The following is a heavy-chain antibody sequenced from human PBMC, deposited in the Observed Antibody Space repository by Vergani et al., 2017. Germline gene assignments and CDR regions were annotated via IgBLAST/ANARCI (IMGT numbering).Heavy chain of an antibody. CDR3: AKDASVTTVATDPYYYYGMDF. CDR1: GFTFSSYA. CDR2: ISGSGGST. J-gene: IGHJ6*02. Sequence: EVQLLESGGGLVQPGGSLRLSCAASGFTFSSYAMSGVRQAPGKGLEWVSAISGSGGSTYYADSVKGRFTISRDNSKNTLYLQMNSLRAEDTAVYYCAKDASVTTVATDPYYYYGMDFWGQGTTVTVSS. V-gene: IGHV3-23*01. D-gene: IGHD4-17*01.